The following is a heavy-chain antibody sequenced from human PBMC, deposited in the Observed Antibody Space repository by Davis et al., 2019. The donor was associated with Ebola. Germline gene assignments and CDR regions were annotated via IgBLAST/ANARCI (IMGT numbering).Heavy chain of an antibody. D-gene: IGHD3-9*01. V-gene: IGHV3-33*05. CDR2: ISYDGSNK. J-gene: IGHJ6*04. Sequence: GGSLRPSCAAPGFTSSSYGMHWVPQAPGKGLEWVAVISYDGSNKYYADSVKGRFTVSRDNAKNSLFLQMNSLRGEDAAVYYCARGGRWYDIMTEASLMDVWGKGTTVAVSS. CDR3: ARGGRWYDIMTEASLMDV. CDR1: GFTSSSYG.